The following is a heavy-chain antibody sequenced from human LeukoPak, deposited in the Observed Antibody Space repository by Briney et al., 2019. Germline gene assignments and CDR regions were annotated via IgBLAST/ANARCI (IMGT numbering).Heavy chain of an antibody. CDR3: ARWYYYGSGSYPRWNWFDP. CDR1: GFTFSSYS. CDR2: ISSSSSYI. J-gene: IGHJ5*02. Sequence: GGSLRLSCAASGFTFSSYSMNWVRQAPGRGLEWVSSISSSSSYIYYADSVKGRFTISRDNAKNSLYLKMNSLRAEDTAVYYCARWYYYGSGSYPRWNWFDPWGQGTLVTVSS. V-gene: IGHV3-21*01. D-gene: IGHD3-10*01.